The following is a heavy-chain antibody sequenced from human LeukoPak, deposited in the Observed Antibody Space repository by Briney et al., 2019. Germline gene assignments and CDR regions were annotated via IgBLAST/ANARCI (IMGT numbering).Heavy chain of an antibody. D-gene: IGHD1-26*01. CDR3: AKDWGMVGATRGNYFDY. CDR2: ISWDGGST. V-gene: IGHV3-43D*03. Sequence: GGSLRLSCAASGFTFDDYAMHWVRQAPGKGLEWVSLISWDGGSTYYADSVKGRFTISRDNSKNSLYLQMNSLRAEDTALYYCAKDWGMVGATRGNYFDYWGQGTLVTVSS. J-gene: IGHJ4*02. CDR1: GFTFDDYA.